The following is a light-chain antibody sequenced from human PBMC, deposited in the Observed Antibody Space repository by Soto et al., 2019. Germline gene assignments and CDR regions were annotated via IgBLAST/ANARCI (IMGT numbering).Light chain of an antibody. J-gene: IGKJ5*01. CDR3: QRYGSSPLIT. CDR2: GTS. Sequence: ETVLTQSPGTLSLSPGERATLSCRASQSVSSSSLAWYQQRPGQAPRLLIYGTSSRATGLPDRFSGSGSGTDFTLTISRLEPEDFAVYFCQRYGSSPLITFGQGTRLEIK. V-gene: IGKV3-20*01. CDR1: QSVSSSS.